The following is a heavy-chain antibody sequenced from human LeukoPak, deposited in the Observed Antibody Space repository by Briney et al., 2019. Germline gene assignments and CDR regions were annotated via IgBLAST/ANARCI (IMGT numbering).Heavy chain of an antibody. CDR2: FDPEDGET. D-gene: IGHD5-12*01. Sequence: GASVKVSCKVSGYTLTELSMHWVRQAPGKGLEWMGGFDPEDGETIYAQKFQGRVTMTEDTSTDTAYMELSSLRSEDTAVYYCATLNRGYSGYEIFPFAVANWFDPWGQGTLVTVSS. J-gene: IGHJ5*02. CDR3: ATLNRGYSGYEIFPFAVANWFDP. V-gene: IGHV1-24*01. CDR1: GYTLTELS.